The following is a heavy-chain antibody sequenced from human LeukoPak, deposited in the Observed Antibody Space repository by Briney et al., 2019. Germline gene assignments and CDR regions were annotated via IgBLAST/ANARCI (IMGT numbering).Heavy chain of an antibody. CDR3: ARGRGYGYGIDY. CDR1: GGSISSHY. CDR2: IIYSGST. Sequence: PPETLSLTCTVSGGSISSHYWSWIRQPPGRGLEWVGYIIYSGSTNYSPSLNSRVTISVDTSKNQFSLKLSSVTAADTAMYYCARGRGYGYGIDYWGQGTLVTVSS. J-gene: IGHJ4*02. V-gene: IGHV4-59*11. D-gene: IGHD5-18*01.